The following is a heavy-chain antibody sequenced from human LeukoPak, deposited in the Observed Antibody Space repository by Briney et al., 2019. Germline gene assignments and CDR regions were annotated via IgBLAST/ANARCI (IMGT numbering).Heavy chain of an antibody. V-gene: IGHV1-2*02. D-gene: IGHD5-24*01. CDR1: GYTLTAYY. Sequence: ASVKVSCKASGYTLTAYYMHWVRQAPGQGLELMGCINPNTGGTNYAQKFQGRVTMTWDASISTAYMELRGLRSDDTAVFYCASSDGYNKAGYYYYMDVWGKGATVTVSS. CDR2: INPNTGGT. J-gene: IGHJ6*03. CDR3: ASSDGYNKAGYYYYMDV.